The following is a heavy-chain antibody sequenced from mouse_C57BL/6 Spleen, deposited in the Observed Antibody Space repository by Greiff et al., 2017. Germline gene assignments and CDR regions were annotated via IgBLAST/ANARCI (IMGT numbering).Heavy chain of an antibody. CDR3: ARKTGKMGYYFDY. CDR1: GYTFTSYW. Sequence: QVQLQQSGAELVKPGASVKLSCKASGYTFTSYWMQWVKQRPGQGLEWIGEIDPSDSYTNYNQKFKGKATLTVDTSSSTAYMQLSSLTSEDSAVYYCARKTGKMGYYFDYWGQGTTRTVSS. J-gene: IGHJ2*01. CDR2: IDPSDSYT. V-gene: IGHV1-50*01.